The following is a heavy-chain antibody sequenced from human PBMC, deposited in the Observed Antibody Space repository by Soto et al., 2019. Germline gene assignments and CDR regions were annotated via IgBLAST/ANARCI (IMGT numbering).Heavy chain of an antibody. CDR1: GFTFGDYG. V-gene: IGHV3-49*03. CDR2: IRYKANGGTT. CDR3: TRGPLGDPIWGSYWFDP. D-gene: IGHD3-16*01. Sequence: EVQLVESGGDLVQPGRSLRLSCTASGFTFGDYGLSWFRQAPGKGLEWVGFIRYKANGGTTEYAASVKGRFTISRDDSGSIAYLQMNSLKTEDTAVYYCTRGPLGDPIWGSYWFDPWGQGILVTVSS. J-gene: IGHJ5*02.